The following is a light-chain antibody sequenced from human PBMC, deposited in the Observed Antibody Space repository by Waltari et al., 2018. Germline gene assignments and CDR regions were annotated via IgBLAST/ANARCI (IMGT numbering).Light chain of an antibody. Sequence: SYVLTQPPSVSVAPGETARITCGGDNIGSYSVHWYQQKPGQAPVLVIFYDSDRPSGSPGRFSGANSGNTATLTSSRVEAGDEANYYCQVWHAAIDPGVFGTGTEVTV. CDR3: QVWHAAIDPGV. CDR2: YDS. J-gene: IGLJ1*01. CDR1: NIGSYS. V-gene: IGLV3-21*04.